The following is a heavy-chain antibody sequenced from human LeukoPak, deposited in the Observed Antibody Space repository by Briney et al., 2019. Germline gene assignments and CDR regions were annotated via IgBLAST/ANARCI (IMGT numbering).Heavy chain of an antibody. Sequence: PSETLSLTCTVSGGSISSYYWGWIRHPPGKGLEWIGYIYYSGGTNYNPSLKSRVTISVDTSKNQFSLKLSSVTAADTAVYYCARGGDCGGDCRARPLYYFDYWGQGTLVTVSS. CDR3: ARGGDCGGDCRARPLYYFDY. CDR2: IYYSGGT. D-gene: IGHD2-21*02. V-gene: IGHV4-59*01. J-gene: IGHJ4*02. CDR1: GGSISSYY.